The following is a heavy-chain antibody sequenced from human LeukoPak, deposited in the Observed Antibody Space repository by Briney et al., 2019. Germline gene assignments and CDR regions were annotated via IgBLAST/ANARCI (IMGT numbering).Heavy chain of an antibody. CDR3: AKDGNVVVVAVFDY. V-gene: IGHV3-53*01. CDR1: GFIISSNY. J-gene: IGHJ4*02. CDR2: IYSGGGT. Sequence: GGSLRLSCAASGFIISSNYMSWVRQAPGKGLEWVSVIYSGGGTYYVDSVKGRFTISRDNSKNTLYLRMNSLRAEDTAVYYCAKDGNVVVVAVFDYWGQGTLVTVSS. D-gene: IGHD2-15*01.